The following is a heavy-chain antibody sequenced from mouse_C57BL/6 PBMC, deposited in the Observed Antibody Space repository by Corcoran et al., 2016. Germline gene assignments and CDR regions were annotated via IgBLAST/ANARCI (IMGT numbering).Heavy chain of an antibody. CDR2: IYPGDGDT. D-gene: IGHD2-14*01. J-gene: IGHJ2*01. Sequence: QVQLQQSGAELVKPGASVKISCKASGYAFSSYWMNWVKQRPGKGLEWIGQIYPGDGDTNYNGKFKGKATLTADKSSSTAYMQLSSLTSEDSAVYFCARTGIGSPYYFDYWGQGTTLTVSS. V-gene: IGHV1-80*01. CDR3: ARTGIGSPYYFDY. CDR1: GYAFSSYW.